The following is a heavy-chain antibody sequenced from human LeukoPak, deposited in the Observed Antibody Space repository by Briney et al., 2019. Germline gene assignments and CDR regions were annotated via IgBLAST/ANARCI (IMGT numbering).Heavy chain of an antibody. Sequence: ASVTVSCKASGYTFTSYYLHWVRQAPGQGLEWMGIINPSRGSTSYAQKFQGRVTMTRDTSTSTVYMEVSSLRSEDTAVYYCARCRYELFCNWFAPWGLGTLVTVSS. CDR2: INPSRGST. V-gene: IGHV1-46*01. CDR3: ARCRYELFCNWFAP. D-gene: IGHD1-1*01. J-gene: IGHJ5*02. CDR1: GYTFTSYY.